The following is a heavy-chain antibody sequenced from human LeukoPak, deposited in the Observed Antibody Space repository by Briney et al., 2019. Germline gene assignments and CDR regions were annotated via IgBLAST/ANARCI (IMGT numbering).Heavy chain of an antibody. Sequence: GGSLRLSCAASGFTFSTYAMNWVRQAPGKGLEWVAVISDDGRHNYYADSVKGRFTISRDNSKNTLYLQMNSLRAEDTAVYYCAKDSDYGDYVPFDYYFDYWGQGTLVTVSS. CDR1: GFTFSTYA. J-gene: IGHJ4*02. D-gene: IGHD4-17*01. CDR3: AKDSDYGDYVPFDYYFDY. V-gene: IGHV3-30*04. CDR2: ISDDGRHN.